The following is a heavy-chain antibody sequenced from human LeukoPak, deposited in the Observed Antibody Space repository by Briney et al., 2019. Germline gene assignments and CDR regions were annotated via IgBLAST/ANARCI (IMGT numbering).Heavy chain of an antibody. V-gene: IGHV3-48*03. J-gene: IGHJ6*03. CDR3: AKGGYSNGRYYYYYMDV. D-gene: IGHD5-18*01. Sequence: PGGSLRLSCAASGFTFSNYEMNWVRQAPGKGLEWISHISNFGDIIHYADSVEGRFTISRDNSKNTLYLQMNSLRAEDTAVYYCAKGGYSNGRYYYYYMDVWGEGTTVTVSS. CDR1: GFTFSNYE. CDR2: ISNFGDII.